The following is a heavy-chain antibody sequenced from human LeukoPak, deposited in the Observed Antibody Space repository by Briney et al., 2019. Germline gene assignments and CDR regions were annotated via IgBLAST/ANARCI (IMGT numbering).Heavy chain of an antibody. J-gene: IGHJ4*02. D-gene: IGHD2-2*01. V-gene: IGHV3-33*08. CDR1: GFTFDNYA. CDR3: AGGYCSCTSCFDY. CDR2: IWYDGSNK. Sequence: GGSLRLSCAASGFTFDNYAMNWVRQAPGKGLEWVAVIWYDGSNKYYADSVKGRFTISRDNSKNTLYLQMNSLRAEDTAVYYCAGGYCSCTSCFDYWGQGTLVTVSP.